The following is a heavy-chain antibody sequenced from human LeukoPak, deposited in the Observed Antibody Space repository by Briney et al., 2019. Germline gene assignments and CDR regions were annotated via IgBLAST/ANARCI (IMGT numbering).Heavy chain of an antibody. CDR1: GGTFSSYA. J-gene: IGHJ4*02. CDR2: IIPIFGIA. CDR3: AREAPYGSNDHLDY. V-gene: IGHV1-69*04. Sequence: ASVKVSCKASGGTFSSYAISWVRQAPGQGLEWMGRIIPIFGIANYAQKFQGRVTITADKSTSTAYMELSSLRSEDTAVYYCAREAPYGSNDHLDYWGQGTLVTVSS. D-gene: IGHD4-23*01.